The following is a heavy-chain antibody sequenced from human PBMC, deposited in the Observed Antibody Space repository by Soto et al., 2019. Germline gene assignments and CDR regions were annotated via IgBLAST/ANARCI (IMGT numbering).Heavy chain of an antibody. J-gene: IGHJ4*02. D-gene: IGHD2-15*01. V-gene: IGHV1-18*01. Sequence: QVQLVQSGAEVKKPGASVKVSCKASGYTFTSYGISWVRQAPGQGLEWMGWISAYNGNTNFAQKLQGRVPMTTDTSTRTADVEQRSLRSDDTDVYYCARSPSCSGGRGYPIFDYWGQGTLFTVSS. CDR3: ARSPSCSGGRGYPIFDY. CDR2: ISAYNGNT. CDR1: GYTFTSYG.